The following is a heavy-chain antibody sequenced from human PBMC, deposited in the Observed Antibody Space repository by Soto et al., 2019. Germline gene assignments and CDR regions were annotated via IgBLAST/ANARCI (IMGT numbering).Heavy chain of an antibody. CDR2: LNKSGST. V-gene: IGHV4-59*01. D-gene: IGHD1-26*01. CDR1: GGSFSSYS. CDR3: ERGQRDGARSGSLDS. J-gene: IGHJ4*02. Sequence: PADTLSLNCPVYGGSFSSYSWTWILRPPGKGLEGIGYLNKSGSTNDTPSIKSRVTISVDTSKNQFSLKLSYVSDADTAVYYCERGQRDGARSGSLDSWGRGTLVTVSS.